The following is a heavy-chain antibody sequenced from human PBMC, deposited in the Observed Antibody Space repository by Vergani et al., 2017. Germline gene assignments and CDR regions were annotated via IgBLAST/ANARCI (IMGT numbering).Heavy chain of an antibody. V-gene: IGHV4-30-4*08. Sequence: QVQLQESGPGLVKPSQTLSLTCTVSGGSISSGDYYWSWIRQPPGKGLEWIGYIYYSGSTYYNPSLKSRVTISVDTSKNQFSLKLSSVTAADTAVYYCARESVGASRYYYYYMDVWGKGTTVTVSS. J-gene: IGHJ6*03. CDR3: ARESVGASRYYYYYMDV. CDR1: GGSISSGDYY. CDR2: IYYSGST. D-gene: IGHD1-26*01.